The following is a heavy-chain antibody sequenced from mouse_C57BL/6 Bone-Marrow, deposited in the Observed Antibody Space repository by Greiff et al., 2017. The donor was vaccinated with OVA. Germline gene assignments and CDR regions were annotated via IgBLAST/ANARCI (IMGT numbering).Heavy chain of an antibody. D-gene: IGHD2-2*01. Sequence: EVQLQESGGGLVKPGGSLKLSCAASGFTFSDYGMHWVRQAPEKGLAWVAYISSGSSTIYYADTVKGRFTISRDNAKNTLFLQMTSLRSEDTAMYYCARPGYAWFAYWGQGTLVTVSA. V-gene: IGHV5-17*01. J-gene: IGHJ3*01. CDR3: ARPGYAWFAY. CDR1: GFTFSDYG. CDR2: ISSGSSTI.